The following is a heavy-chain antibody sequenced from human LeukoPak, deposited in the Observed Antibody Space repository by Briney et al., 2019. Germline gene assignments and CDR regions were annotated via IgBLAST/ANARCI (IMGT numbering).Heavy chain of an antibody. Sequence: ASETLSLTCTVSGGSISSYDWSWIRQPPGKGLEWIGYIYYSGSTSYNPSLKSRVTILVDTSKNQFSLKLSSVTAADTAVYYCAGHERDASLDHALDIWGQGTMVTVSS. V-gene: IGHV4-59*08. D-gene: IGHD5-24*01. J-gene: IGHJ3*02. CDR3: AGHERDASLDHALDI. CDR2: IYYSGST. CDR1: GGSISSYD.